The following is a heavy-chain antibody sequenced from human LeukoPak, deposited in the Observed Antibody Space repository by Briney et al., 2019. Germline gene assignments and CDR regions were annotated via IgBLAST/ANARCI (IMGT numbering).Heavy chain of an antibody. CDR2: ISISGGST. J-gene: IGHJ4*02. Sequence: PGGSLRLSCAASGLTFSNYGMSWVRQAPGKGLEWVSVISISGGSTYYADSVKGRFTISRDNSKNTLYLKMNSLRAEDTALYYCARERGSYYSDYFDYWGQGTLVTVSS. CDR3: ARERGSYYSDYFDY. CDR1: GLTFSNYG. D-gene: IGHD1-26*01. V-gene: IGHV3-23*01.